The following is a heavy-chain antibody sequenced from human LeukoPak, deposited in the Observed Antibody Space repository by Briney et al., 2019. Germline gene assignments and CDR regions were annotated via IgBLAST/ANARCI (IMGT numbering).Heavy chain of an antibody. Sequence: GGSLRLSCAASGFTFISYWMHWVRQAPGKGLVWVSRIKSDGSTRYADSVKGRFTVSRDNAKNTVSLQMNSLRAEDTGVYYCARAPSEIGGYYPEYFRHWGQGTLVIVSS. CDR1: GFTFISYW. D-gene: IGHD3-22*01. J-gene: IGHJ1*01. CDR2: IKSDGST. V-gene: IGHV3-74*01. CDR3: ARAPSEIGGYYPEYFRH.